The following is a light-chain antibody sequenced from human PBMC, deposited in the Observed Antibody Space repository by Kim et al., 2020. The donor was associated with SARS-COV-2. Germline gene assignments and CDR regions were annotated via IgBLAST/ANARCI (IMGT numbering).Light chain of an antibody. CDR3: QAWDSSTYV. CDR2: QDS. Sequence: SVSQGQTATITCSGDKLGNKYTCWYQQKPGQSPVLVIYQDSKRPSGIPERFSGSNSGNTATLTISVTQAMDEADYYCQAWDSSTYVFGTGTKVTVL. CDR1: KLGNKY. V-gene: IGLV3-1*01. J-gene: IGLJ1*01.